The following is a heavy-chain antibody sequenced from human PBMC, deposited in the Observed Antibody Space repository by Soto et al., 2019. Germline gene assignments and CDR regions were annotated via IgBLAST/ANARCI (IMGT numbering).Heavy chain of an antibody. Sequence: LSLTCAVYGGSFSGYYWSWIRQPPGKGLEWIGEINHSGSTNYNPSLKSRVTISVDTSKNQFSLKLSSVTAADTAVYYCARVYDRFGELWKNWFDPWGQGTLVTVSS. CDR2: INHSGST. CDR1: GGSFSGYY. D-gene: IGHD3-10*01. V-gene: IGHV4-34*01. J-gene: IGHJ5*02. CDR3: ARVYDRFGELWKNWFDP.